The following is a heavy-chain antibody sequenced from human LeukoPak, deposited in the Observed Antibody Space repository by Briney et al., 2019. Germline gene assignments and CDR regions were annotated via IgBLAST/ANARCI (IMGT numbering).Heavy chain of an antibody. V-gene: IGHV3-15*01. CDR2: IKSKTDGGTT. J-gene: IGHJ3*02. D-gene: IGHD3-3*01. CDR1: GFTFSNAW. Sequence: GGSLRLSCAASGFTFSNAWMSWVRQAPGKGLEWVGRIKSKTDGGTTDYAAPVKGRFTISRDDSKNTLYLQINSLKTEDTAVYYCTTGKSYDFWSGYPVRDAFDIWGQGTMVTVSS. CDR3: TTGKSYDFWSGYPVRDAFDI.